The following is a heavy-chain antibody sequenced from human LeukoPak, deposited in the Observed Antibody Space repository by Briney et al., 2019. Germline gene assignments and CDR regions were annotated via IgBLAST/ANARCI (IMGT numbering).Heavy chain of an antibody. J-gene: IGHJ4*02. V-gene: IGHV3-9*01. CDR1: GFTFDDYA. CDR3: AKDLGYCGGDCYSFIDY. CDR2: ISWNSGSI. Sequence: GRSLRLSCAASGFTFDDYAMHWVRQAPGKGLEWVSGISWNSGSIGYADSVKGRFTISRDSSKNTLYLQMNSLRAEDTAVYYCAKDLGYCGGDCYSFIDYWGQGTLVTVSS. D-gene: IGHD2-21*02.